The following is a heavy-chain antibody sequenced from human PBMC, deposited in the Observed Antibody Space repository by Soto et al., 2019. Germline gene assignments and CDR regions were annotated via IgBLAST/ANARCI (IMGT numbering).Heavy chain of an antibody. CDR2: IYYSGST. D-gene: IGHD5-12*01. J-gene: IGHJ4*02. CDR3: ARHPGDGYNSVPGYFDY. Sequence: SETLSLTCTVSGGSISSSSYYWGWIRQPPGKGLEWIGSIYYSGSTYYNPSLKSRVTISVDTSKNQFSLKLSSVTAADTAVYYCARHPGDGYNSVPGYFDYWGQGTLVTVSS. CDR1: GGSISSSSYY. V-gene: IGHV4-39*01.